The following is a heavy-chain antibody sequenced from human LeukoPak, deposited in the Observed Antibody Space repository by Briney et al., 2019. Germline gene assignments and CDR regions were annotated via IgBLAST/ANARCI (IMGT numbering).Heavy chain of an antibody. V-gene: IGHV1-69*06. J-gene: IGHJ3*01. CDR1: GGTFSSYA. CDR3: ARPGLGIGAADLGDDAFDV. CDR2: IIPIFGTA. D-gene: IGHD6-13*01. Sequence: SVKVSCKVSGGTFSSYAISWVRQAPGQGLEWMGGIIPIFGTANYAQKFQGRVTITADKSTSTAYMELSNLRSDDTAVYYCARPGLGIGAADLGDDAFDVWGQGTMVTVSS.